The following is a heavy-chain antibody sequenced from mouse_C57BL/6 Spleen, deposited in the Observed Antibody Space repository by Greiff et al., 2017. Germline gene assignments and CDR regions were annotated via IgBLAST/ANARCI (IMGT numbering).Heavy chain of an antibody. D-gene: IGHD2-3*01. CDR3: ARSNGDGYVGGRDYFDY. CDR1: GYAFSSYW. Sequence: LQESGAELVKPGASVKISCKASGYAFSSYWMNWVKQRPGKGLEWIGQIYPGDGDPNYNGKFKGKATLTADKSSSTAYMQLSSLTSEDSAVYFCARSNGDGYVGGRDYFDYWGQGTTLTVSS. V-gene: IGHV1-80*01. CDR2: IYPGDGDP. J-gene: IGHJ2*01.